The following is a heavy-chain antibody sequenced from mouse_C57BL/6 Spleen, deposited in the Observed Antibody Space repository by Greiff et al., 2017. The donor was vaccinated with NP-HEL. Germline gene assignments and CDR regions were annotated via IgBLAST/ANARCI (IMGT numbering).Heavy chain of an antibody. CDR3: ARDRGYGSSFYYAMDY. D-gene: IGHD1-1*01. J-gene: IGHJ4*01. V-gene: IGHV5-4*01. CDR1: GFTFSSYA. CDR2: ISDGGSYT. Sequence: EVKLMESGGGLAKPGGSLKLSCAASGFTFSSYAMSWVRQTPEKRLEWVATISDGGSYTYYPDNVKGRFTISRDNAKNNLYLQMSHLKSEDTAMYYCARDRGYGSSFYYAMDYWGQGTSVTVSS.